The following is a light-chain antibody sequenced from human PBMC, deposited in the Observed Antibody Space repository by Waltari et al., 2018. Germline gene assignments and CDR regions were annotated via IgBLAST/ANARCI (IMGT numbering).Light chain of an antibody. CDR1: QNILYSSNSKNY. Sequence: DLVMTQSLDSLSCSLGERATIICTSIQNILYSSNSKNYLAWYLHKPGQPPKLLFYWASTRESGVPERFSGSGSGTDFTLTISSLQAEDVAVYYCQQYYSIPYTFGQGTQLEIK. CDR3: QQYYSIPYT. CDR2: WAS. J-gene: IGKJ2*01. V-gene: IGKV4-1*01.